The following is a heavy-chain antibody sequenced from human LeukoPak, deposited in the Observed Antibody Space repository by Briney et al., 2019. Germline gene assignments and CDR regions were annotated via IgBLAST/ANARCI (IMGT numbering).Heavy chain of an antibody. CDR2: IYYSGSA. J-gene: IGHJ4*02. Sequence: PSETLSLTCTVAGGSIFTTSYYWDWIRQSPGKGLEWIGSIYYSGSAYHSPSLKSRLTVSVDTSKNQFSLRPTSVTAADTAVYYCARRVAVAGRNHFDDWGQGTLVTVSS. V-gene: IGHV4-39*01. CDR3: ARRVAVAGRNHFDD. D-gene: IGHD6-19*01. CDR1: GGSIFTTSYY.